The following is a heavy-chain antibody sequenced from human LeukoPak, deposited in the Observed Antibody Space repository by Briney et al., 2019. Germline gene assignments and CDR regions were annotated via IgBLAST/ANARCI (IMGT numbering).Heavy chain of an antibody. CDR2: IYHSGST. J-gene: IGHJ3*02. V-gene: IGHV4-34*01. Sequence: SETLSLTCAVYGGSFSGYYWSWIRQPPGKGLEWIGYIYHSGSTYYNPSLKSRVTISVDRSKNQFSLKLSSVTAADTAVYYCARAGGNAFAFDIWGQGTMVTVSS. CDR3: ARAGGNAFAFDI. D-gene: IGHD4-23*01. CDR1: GGSFSGYY.